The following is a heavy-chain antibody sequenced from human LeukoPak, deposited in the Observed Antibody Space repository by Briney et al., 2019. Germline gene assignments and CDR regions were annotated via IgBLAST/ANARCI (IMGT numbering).Heavy chain of an antibody. V-gene: IGHV3-74*01. CDR3: ARDLDISYCSSTSCSILMTYGMDV. CDR2: INGDGSST. J-gene: IGHJ6*02. CDR1: EFTFSSYW. D-gene: IGHD2-2*01. Sequence: GGSLRLSCTASEFTFSSYWMHWVRQPPGKGLVWVSRINGDGSSTSYADAVKGRFTISRDNSKNTLYLQMNSLRAEDTAVYYCARDLDISYCSSTSCSILMTYGMDVWGQGTTVTVSS.